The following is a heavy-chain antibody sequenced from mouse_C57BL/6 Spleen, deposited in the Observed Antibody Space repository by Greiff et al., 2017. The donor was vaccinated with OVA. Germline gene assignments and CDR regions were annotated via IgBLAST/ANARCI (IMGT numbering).Heavy chain of an antibody. Sequence: EVKLMESGGGLVKPGGSLKLSCAASGFTFSSYAMSWVRQTPEKRLEWVATISAGGSYTYYPDNVKGRFTISRDNAKNNLYLQMSQLKSEDTAMYYCARGRNLYYFDYWGQGTTLTVSS. J-gene: IGHJ2*01. CDR1: GFTFSSYA. CDR2: ISAGGSYT. CDR3: ARGRNLYYFDY. V-gene: IGHV5-4*03.